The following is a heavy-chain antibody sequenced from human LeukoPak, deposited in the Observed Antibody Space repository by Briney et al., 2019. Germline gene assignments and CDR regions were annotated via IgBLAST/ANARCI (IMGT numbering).Heavy chain of an antibody. CDR2: ISGSGGST. CDR3: ARESRGTTGTTAFDY. CDR1: GFTFSSYA. V-gene: IGHV3-23*01. Sequence: GGSLRLSCAAPGFTFSSYAMSWVRQAPGKGLEWVSAISGSGGSTYYADSVKGRFTISRDNSKNTLYLQMNSLRVEDTAVCYCARESRGTTGTTAFDYWGQGTLVTVSS. J-gene: IGHJ4*02. D-gene: IGHD1-1*01.